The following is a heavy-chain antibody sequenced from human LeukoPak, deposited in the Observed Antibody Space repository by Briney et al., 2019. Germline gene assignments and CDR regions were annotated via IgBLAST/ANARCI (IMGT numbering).Heavy chain of an antibody. J-gene: IGHJ5*02. CDR3: ARESNYHGSGTGWFDP. CDR1: GGSISRGGYS. D-gene: IGHD3-10*01. V-gene: IGHV4-30-4*07. CDR2: FYYSGNT. Sequence: PSETLSLTCAVSGGSISRGGYSWSWIRQPPGKGLEWIGYFYYSGNTYYNPSLKSRVTISVDTSKNQLSLKLSSVTAADTALYYCARESNYHGSGTGWFDPWGQGTLVTVSS.